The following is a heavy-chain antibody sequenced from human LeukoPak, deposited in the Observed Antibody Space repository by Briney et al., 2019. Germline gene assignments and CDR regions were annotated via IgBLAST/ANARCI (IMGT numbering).Heavy chain of an antibody. Sequence: PSETLSLTCTVSGGSISSYYWSWIRQPPGKGLEWIGYIYYSGSTNYNPSLKSRATISVDTSKNQFSLQLNSVTPEDTAVYYCAREGYYYDSSGYCYYFDYWGQGTLVTVSS. D-gene: IGHD3-22*01. CDR1: GGSISSYY. V-gene: IGHV4-59*12. CDR2: IYYSGST. J-gene: IGHJ4*02. CDR3: AREGYYYDSSGYCYYFDY.